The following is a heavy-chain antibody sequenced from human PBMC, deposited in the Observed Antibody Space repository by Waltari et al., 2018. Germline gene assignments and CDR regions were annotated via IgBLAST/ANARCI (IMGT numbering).Heavy chain of an antibody. Sequence: QVRLQESGPGLVKSSQTLSLTCSASGDSLTSGSYYWGWIRQAAGKGLEYIARISKTGTPSLHPALERRVTILIDAAKNEFALKIASVTAADTAVYYCARLEHLSGRVLWGQGTLVTVSS. CDR3: ARLEHLSGRVL. V-gene: IGHV4-61*02. CDR1: GDSLTSGSYY. CDR2: ISKTGTP. D-gene: IGHD3-16*01. J-gene: IGHJ4*02.